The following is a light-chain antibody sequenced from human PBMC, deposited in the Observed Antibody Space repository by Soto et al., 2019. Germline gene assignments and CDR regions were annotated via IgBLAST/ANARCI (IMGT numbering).Light chain of an antibody. CDR1: QSLVYSDGIAY. V-gene: IGKV2-30*01. Sequence: DVVITQTPLALPATPVHPASISCRSSQSLVYSDGIAYFSWFQQRPGRSPRRLIYKVSNRASGVPDRFSGSGSGTDFTLKISRVEAEDVGVYYCMQPLQSWTCGQGTMVDIK. J-gene: IGKJ1*01. CDR3: MQPLQSWT. CDR2: KVS.